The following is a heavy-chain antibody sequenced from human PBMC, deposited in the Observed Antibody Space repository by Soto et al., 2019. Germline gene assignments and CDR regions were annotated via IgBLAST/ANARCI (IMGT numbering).Heavy chain of an antibody. Sequence: QVQLVQSGAEVKKPGASVKVSCKASGYTFTTYYIHWVRQAPGQGLEWMGIINPSGGSTNYAQKFQGRLTMSMDTSTSTVYMELSCLRSDDTAVYYCSRDIAPGGDRWGQGSLVTVSS. J-gene: IGHJ4*02. D-gene: IGHD2-21*02. CDR1: GYTFTTYY. V-gene: IGHV1-46*01. CDR2: INPSGGST. CDR3: SRDIAPGGDR.